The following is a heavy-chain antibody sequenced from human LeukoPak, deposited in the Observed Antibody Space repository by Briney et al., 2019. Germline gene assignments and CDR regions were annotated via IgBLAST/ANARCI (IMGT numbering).Heavy chain of an antibody. J-gene: IGHJ4*02. CDR2: SYYSGST. Sequence: SETLSLTCTVSGGSISSGDYYWSWIRQPPGKGLEWIGYSYYSGSTYYNPSLKSRVTISVDTSKNPFSLKLSSVTAADTAVYYCARAFRVYYYGSGSYWGQGTLVTVST. D-gene: IGHD3-10*01. CDR1: GGSISSGDYY. CDR3: ARAFRVYYYGSGSY. V-gene: IGHV4-30-4*08.